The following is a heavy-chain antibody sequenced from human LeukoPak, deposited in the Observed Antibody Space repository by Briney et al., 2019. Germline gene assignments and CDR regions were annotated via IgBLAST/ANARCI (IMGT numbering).Heavy chain of an antibody. D-gene: IGHD4-17*01. Sequence: ASVKVSCKASGYTFTSYGISWVRQAPGQGLEWMGWISAYNGNTNYAQKLQGRVTMTTDTSTSTAYMELRSLRSDDTAVYYCARDTGTTGEVKFDPWGQGTLVTVSS. CDR2: ISAYNGNT. CDR3: ARDTGTTGEVKFDP. J-gene: IGHJ5*02. V-gene: IGHV1-18*01. CDR1: GYTFTSYG.